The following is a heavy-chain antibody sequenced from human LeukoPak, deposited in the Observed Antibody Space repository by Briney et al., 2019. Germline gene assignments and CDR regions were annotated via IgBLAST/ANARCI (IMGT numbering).Heavy chain of an antibody. CDR1: GFTFSSYE. Sequence: GGSLRLSCAASGFTFSSYEMNWVRQAPGKGLEWVSGINDSGGRTYYADSVKGRFTISRDNSKNTLYLQMNSLRAEDTAVYYCAKDRGSVAGSPFDYWGQGTLVTVSS. V-gene: IGHV3-23*01. J-gene: IGHJ4*02. CDR3: AKDRGSVAGSPFDY. CDR2: INDSGGRT. D-gene: IGHD6-19*01.